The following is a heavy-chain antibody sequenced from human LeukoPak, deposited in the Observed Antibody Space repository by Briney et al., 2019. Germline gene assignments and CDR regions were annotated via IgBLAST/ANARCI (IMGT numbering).Heavy chain of an antibody. V-gene: IGHV3-15*01. CDR3: ATSGEHWDVFDY. D-gene: IGHD1-14*01. J-gene: IGHJ4*02. CDR2: IKSKTHGGTT. CDR1: GFTFSNAW. Sequence: PGGSLRLSCAASGFTFSNAWMSWVRQAPGKGLDWVGRIKSKTHGGTTGYAAPVKGRFIISRDDSKNTLYLQMNSLKTEDTAVYYCATSGEHWDVFDYWGQGTLVTVSS.